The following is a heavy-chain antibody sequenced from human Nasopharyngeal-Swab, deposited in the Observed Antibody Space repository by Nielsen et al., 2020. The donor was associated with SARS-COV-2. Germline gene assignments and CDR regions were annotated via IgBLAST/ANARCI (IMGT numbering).Heavy chain of an antibody. V-gene: IGHV4-34*01. J-gene: IGHJ2*01. CDR2: INHSGST. Sequence: WIRQPPGKGLEWIGEINHSGSTNYNPSLKSRVTISVDTSKNQFSLKPSSVTAADTAVYYCARGDKRYGDYVRRLWYFDPWGRGTLVTVSS. CDR3: ARGDKRYGDYVRRLWYFDP. D-gene: IGHD4-17*01.